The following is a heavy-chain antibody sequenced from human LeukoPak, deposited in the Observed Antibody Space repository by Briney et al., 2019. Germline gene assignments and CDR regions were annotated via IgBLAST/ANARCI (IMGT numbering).Heavy chain of an antibody. J-gene: IGHJ4*02. CDR3: ARSVEYGDSP. CDR1: GGSISSYY. CDR2: IYHSGST. V-gene: IGHV4-59*01. Sequence: PSETLSLTCTVSGGSISSYYWSWIRQPPGKGLEWIGYIYHSGSTNYNPSLKSRVTISADTSKNQFSLKLSSVTAADTAVYYCARSVEYGDSPWGQGILVTVSS. D-gene: IGHD4-17*01.